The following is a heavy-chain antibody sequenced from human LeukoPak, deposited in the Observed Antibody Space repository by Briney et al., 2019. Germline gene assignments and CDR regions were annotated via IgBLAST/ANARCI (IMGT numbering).Heavy chain of an antibody. V-gene: IGHV6-1*01. D-gene: IGHD3-10*02. CDR1: GDSVSSNSAA. CDR3: ARVSYVRGVNKKPTAGWFDP. J-gene: IGHJ5*02. CDR2: TFYRSKWYN. Sequence: SQTLSLTCAISGDSVSSNSAAWNWIRQSPSRGLEWLARTFYRSKWYNDYALSVKSRITINPDTSKNQFSLKLSSVTAADTAVYYCARVSYVRGVNKKPTAGWFDPWGQGTLVTVPS.